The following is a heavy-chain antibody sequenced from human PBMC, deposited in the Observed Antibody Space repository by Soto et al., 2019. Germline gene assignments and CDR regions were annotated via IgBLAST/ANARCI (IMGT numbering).Heavy chain of an antibody. Sequence: PSQTRSLTCAISGDNVSSNSVSWNRISQSPSRGLEWLGRTYYRSKWSNDYAVSVKSRITINPDTSKNQFSLQLNSVTPEDTAVYYCARGGPGHYFDNWGQGTLVTVSS. J-gene: IGHJ4*02. V-gene: IGHV6-1*01. CDR3: ARGGPGHYFDN. D-gene: IGHD5-12*01. CDR1: GDNVSSNSVS. CDR2: TYYRSKWSN.